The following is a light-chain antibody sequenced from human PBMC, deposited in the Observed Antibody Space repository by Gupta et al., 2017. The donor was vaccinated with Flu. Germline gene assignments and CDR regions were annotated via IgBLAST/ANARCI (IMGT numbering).Light chain of an antibody. CDR1: QSVSSSY. V-gene: IGKV3-20*01. CDR3: QQYGSSPPYT. Sequence: DIVLTQSPGTLSLSPGERATLSCRASQSVSSSYLAWYQQKPGQAPRLLIYGASSRGTGIPDRFSGSGFGTDFTLTISRREPEDFAVYYCQQYGSSPPYTFGQGTKLEIK. J-gene: IGKJ2*01. CDR2: GAS.